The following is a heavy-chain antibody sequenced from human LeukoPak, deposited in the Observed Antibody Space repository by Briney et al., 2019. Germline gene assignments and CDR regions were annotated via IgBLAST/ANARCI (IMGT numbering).Heavy chain of an antibody. Sequence: ASVKVSCKASGGTFSSYAISWVRQAPGQGLEWMGGIIPIFGTANYAQKFQGRVTITTDEPTSTAYMELSSLRSEDTAVYYCAGPPGGSSGYFDYWGQGTLVTVSS. V-gene: IGHV1-69*05. J-gene: IGHJ4*02. CDR2: IIPIFGTA. D-gene: IGHD3-22*01. CDR1: GGTFSSYA. CDR3: AGPPGGSSGYFDY.